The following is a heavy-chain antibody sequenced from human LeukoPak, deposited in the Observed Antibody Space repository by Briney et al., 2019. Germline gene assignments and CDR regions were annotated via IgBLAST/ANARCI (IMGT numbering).Heavy chain of an antibody. D-gene: IGHD5-12*01. CDR1: GFTLSNYW. Sequence: GRSLRLACAASGFTLSNYWMHWVRQAPGEGLVWVSRIDPDGITTNYADSVKGRFTTSRDNAKNTLYLQMNSLRADDTSRYYCTRVVADRAVLMDIWGPGTTVTVSS. J-gene: IGHJ6*01. CDR2: IDPDGITT. V-gene: IGHV3-74*01. CDR3: TRVVADRAVLMDI.